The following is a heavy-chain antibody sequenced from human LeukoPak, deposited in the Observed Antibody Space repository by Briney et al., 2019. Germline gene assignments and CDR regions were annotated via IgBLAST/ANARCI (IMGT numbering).Heavy chain of an antibody. CDR2: ISSESSYK. J-gene: IGHJ6*02. D-gene: IGHD4-11*01. Sequence: GGSLRLSCAASGITFSSYSMNWVRQAPGKGLEWVSSISSESSYKYYTHPVKGRFTISRDNAKNSPYLQMNSLRAEETAVYYCARDYSRVLDVWGQGTTVTVSS. CDR3: ARDYSRVLDV. V-gene: IGHV3-21*01. CDR1: GITFSSYS.